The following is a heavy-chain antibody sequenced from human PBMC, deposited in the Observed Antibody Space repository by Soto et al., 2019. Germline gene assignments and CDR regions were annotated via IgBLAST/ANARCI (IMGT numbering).Heavy chain of an antibody. D-gene: IGHD2-2*02. CDR2: IYSGGST. CDR1: GFIFSDYV. V-gene: IGHV3-53*01. J-gene: IGHJ4*02. Sequence: PGGSLRLSCAASGFIFSDYVMSWVRQAPGKGLEWVSLIYSGGSTFYADSVKGRFTISRDNSKNTLFLQMNSLRAEDTAVYFCATYTSLDYWGQGTLVTVSS. CDR3: ATYTSLDY.